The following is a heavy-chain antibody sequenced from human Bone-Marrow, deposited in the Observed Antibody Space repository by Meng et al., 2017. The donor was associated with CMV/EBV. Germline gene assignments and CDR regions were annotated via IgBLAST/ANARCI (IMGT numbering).Heavy chain of an antibody. CDR2: IIPILGIA. V-gene: IGHV1-69*02. J-gene: IGHJ6*02. CDR1: GGTFSSYT. D-gene: IGHD3-10*01. Sequence: SVKVSCKASGGTFSSYTISWVRQAPGQGLEWMGRIIPILGIANYAQKFQGRVTITADKSTSTAYMELSSLRSEDTAVYYCARPRVPWDYYYGMDVWGQGTTVTFPS. CDR3: ARPRVPWDYYYGMDV.